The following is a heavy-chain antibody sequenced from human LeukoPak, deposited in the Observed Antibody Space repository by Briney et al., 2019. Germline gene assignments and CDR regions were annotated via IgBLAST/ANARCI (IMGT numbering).Heavy chain of an antibody. J-gene: IGHJ4*02. CDR2: ISYDGSNK. CDR3: ARRYDGFDY. CDR1: GFTFSSYA. D-gene: IGHD3-3*01. V-gene: IGHV3-30-3*01. Sequence: GGSLRLSCAASGFTFSSYAVHWVRQAPGRGLEWVAVISYDGSNKYYADSVKGRFSISRDNSKNTLYLQMNCLRAEDTAVYYCARRYDGFDYWGQGTLVTVSS.